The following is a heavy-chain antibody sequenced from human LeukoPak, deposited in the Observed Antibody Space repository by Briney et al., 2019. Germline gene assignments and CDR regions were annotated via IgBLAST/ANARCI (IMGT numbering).Heavy chain of an antibody. CDR3: ARDQEDTAMVLDY. J-gene: IGHJ4*02. D-gene: IGHD5-18*01. CDR1: GFTFSDVW. CDR2: INSKTDGGTT. V-gene: IGHV3-15*01. Sequence: PGGSLRLSCAASGFTFSDVWMSWVRQAPGKGLEWVGRINSKTDGGTTDYAAPVKGRFTISRDDSQNTLYLQMNSLRAEDTAVYYCARDQEDTAMVLDYWGQGTLVTVSS.